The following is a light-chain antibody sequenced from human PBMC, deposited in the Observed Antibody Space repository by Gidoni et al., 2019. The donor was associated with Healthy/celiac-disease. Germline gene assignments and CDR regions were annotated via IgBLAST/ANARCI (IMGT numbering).Light chain of an antibody. CDR1: QSVLYSSNNKNY. Sequence: DIVMTQSLDSLAVSLGERATINCKSSQSVLYSSNNKNYLAWYQQKPGQPPKLLIYWASTRESGVPDRFSGSGSGTDFTLTISSLQAEDVAVYYCQQYYSTPPTFXGXTKVEIK. J-gene: IGKJ4*01. CDR3: QQYYSTPPT. CDR2: WAS. V-gene: IGKV4-1*01.